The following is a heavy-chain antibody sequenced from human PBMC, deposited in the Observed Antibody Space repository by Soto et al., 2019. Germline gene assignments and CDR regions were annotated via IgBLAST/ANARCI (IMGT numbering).Heavy chain of an antibody. V-gene: IGHV4-30-4*01. Sequence: PSETLSLTCTVSGGSISSGDYYWSWIRQPPGKGLEWIGYIYYSGSTNYNPSLKSRVIILVDTSKNQFSLKLSSVTAEDTAVYYCARGGGIVVVTAPYDHWGQGTLVTVSS. CDR2: IYYSGST. J-gene: IGHJ4*02. CDR1: GGSISSGDYY. CDR3: ARGGGIVVVTAPYDH. D-gene: IGHD2-21*02.